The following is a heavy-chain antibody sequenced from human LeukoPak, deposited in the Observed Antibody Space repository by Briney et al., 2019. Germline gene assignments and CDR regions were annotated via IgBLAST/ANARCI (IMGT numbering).Heavy chain of an antibody. CDR3: VRGTGY. J-gene: IGHJ4*02. V-gene: IGHV3-23*01. Sequence: GGSLRLSCAASGFTFSSYAMSWVRQAPGKGLEWVSAISGSGGSTYYADSAKGRFTISRDNSKNTLYLQMSSLRPDDTAVYFCVRGTGYWGQGTLVTVSS. CDR1: GFTFSSYA. CDR2: ISGSGGST.